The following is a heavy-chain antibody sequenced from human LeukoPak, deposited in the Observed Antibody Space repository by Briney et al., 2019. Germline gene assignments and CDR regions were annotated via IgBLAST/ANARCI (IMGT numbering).Heavy chain of an antibody. CDR2: ISDDGSRQ. V-gene: IGHV3-30-3*01. CDR3: VKDRTGTYTLDY. CDR1: GFTFSNYA. D-gene: IGHD3-10*01. Sequence: GRSLRLSCAATGFTFSNYAIHWGRQAPGKGLEWVAFISDDGSRQHYADSVKGRFTISNDNSKNTLNLQMNSLRAEDTAVYYCVKDRTGTYTLDYWGQGTLVTVSS. J-gene: IGHJ4*02.